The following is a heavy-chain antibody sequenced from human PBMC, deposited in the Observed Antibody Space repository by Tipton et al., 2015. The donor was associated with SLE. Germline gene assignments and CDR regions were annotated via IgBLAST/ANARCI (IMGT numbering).Heavy chain of an antibody. Sequence: GSLRLSCAASGFTFSSYAMNWVRQAPGKGLEWVSVIYSGGDTYYADSVKGRFTISRDNSKNALYLQMNSLRAEDTAVYYCAAQLVLYYYGMDVWGQGTTVSVSS. CDR3: AAQLVLYYYGMDV. CDR2: IYSGGDT. D-gene: IGHD6-13*01. V-gene: IGHV3-23*03. J-gene: IGHJ6*02. CDR1: GFTFSSYA.